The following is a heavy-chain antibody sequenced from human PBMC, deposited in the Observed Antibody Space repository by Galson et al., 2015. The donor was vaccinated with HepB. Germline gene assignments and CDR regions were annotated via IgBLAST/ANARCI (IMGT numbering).Heavy chain of an antibody. V-gene: IGHV3-23*01. CDR2: IGIERPTT. D-gene: IGHD3-9*01. CDR1: GFMFRRYA. J-gene: IGHJ3*01. CDR3: AKGFTDFDSAGDAFDV. Sequence: SLRLSCAASGFMFRRYAMAWVRQAPGKGLEWVSVIGIERPTTFYSDSVRGRFTISRDDSSNTLYLQMNSLRAADTAVYYCAKGFTDFDSAGDAFDVWGQGTMVTVSS.